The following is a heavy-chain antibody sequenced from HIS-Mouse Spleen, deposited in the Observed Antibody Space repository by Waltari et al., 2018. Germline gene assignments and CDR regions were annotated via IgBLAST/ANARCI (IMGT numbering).Heavy chain of an antibody. Sequence: QVQLVQSGAEVKKPGASVKVSCKASGYPFTGYYMHWVRQAPGQGLEWLGWNKPNRVRKNYARKVQGRVTMTRETSIRPAYMELSRLRSDDTAVYYCAGGRYSSSWYYFDYWGQGTLVTVSS. V-gene: IGHV1-2*02. CDR3: AGGRYSSSWYYFDY. D-gene: IGHD6-13*01. J-gene: IGHJ4*02. CDR2: NKPNRVRK. CDR1: GYPFTGYY.